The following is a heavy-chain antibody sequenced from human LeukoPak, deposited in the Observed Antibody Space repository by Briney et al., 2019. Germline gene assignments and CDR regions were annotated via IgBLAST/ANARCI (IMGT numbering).Heavy chain of an antibody. D-gene: IGHD6-6*01. CDR2: ISAYNGNT. CDR1: GYTFTSYG. J-gene: IGHJ4*02. V-gene: IGHV1-18*01. Sequence: ASVKVSCKASGYTFTSYGISWVRQAPGQGLEWMGWISAYNGNTNYAQKLQGRVTMTTDTSTSTAYMELSSLRSEDTAVYYCARKQLAARAYYFDYWGQGTLVTVSS. CDR3: ARKQLAARAYYFDY.